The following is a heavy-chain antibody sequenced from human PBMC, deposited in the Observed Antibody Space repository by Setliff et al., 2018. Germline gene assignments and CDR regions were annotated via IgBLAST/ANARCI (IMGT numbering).Heavy chain of an antibody. D-gene: IGHD7-27*01. V-gene: IGHV4-59*11. CDR2: VHYNGET. CDR3: ARVTNWGLDLRFDP. Sequence: SETLSLTCTVSGASISSHYWSWIRQAPGKGLQWIAYVHYNGETNYNPSLKSRVLVSVATFENHFSLKLNSLTAADTAVYYCARVTNWGLDLRFDPWGQGILVTVSS. CDR1: GASISSHY. J-gene: IGHJ5*02.